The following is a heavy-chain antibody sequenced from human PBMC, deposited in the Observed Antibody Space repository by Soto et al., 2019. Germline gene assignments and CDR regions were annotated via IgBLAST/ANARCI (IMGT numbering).Heavy chain of an antibody. CDR2: IYYSGST. CDR1: DCSISSYY. J-gene: IGHJ3*02. V-gene: IGHV4-59*08. Sequence: SETLSLTCTFSDCSISSYYWSWIRQPPGKGLEWIGYIYYSGSTNYNPSLKSRVTISVDTSKNQFSLKLSSVTAADTAVYYCARRLSSSWYDAFDIWGQGTMVTVSS. CDR3: ARRLSSSWYDAFDI. D-gene: IGHD6-13*01.